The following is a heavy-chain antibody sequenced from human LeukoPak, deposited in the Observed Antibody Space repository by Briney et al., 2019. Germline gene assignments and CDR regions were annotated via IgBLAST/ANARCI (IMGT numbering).Heavy chain of an antibody. Sequence: GGSLRLSYAASGYAFSSHGLTWVRQAPGKGLEWVSTINGPGDNPYYAETVKGRFTISRDNSKNTLYLQMHSLRAEDTAIYYCAKVSVCYGCYLDFWGQGTLVTVS. D-gene: IGHD3-16*01. J-gene: IGHJ4*02. CDR3: AKVSVCYGCYLDF. CDR2: INGPGDNP. V-gene: IGHV3-23*01. CDR1: GYAFSSHG.